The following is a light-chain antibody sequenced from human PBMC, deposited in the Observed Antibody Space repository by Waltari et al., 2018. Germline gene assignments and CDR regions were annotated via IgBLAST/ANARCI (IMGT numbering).Light chain of an antibody. CDR3: QTWDSSTGV. CDR2: QDN. Sequence: SYELTQPPSVSVSPGQTASITYSGDKLGDKYVCWYQQRPGQSPVVVIYQDNKRPSGIPDRFSGSNSGNTATLTISGTQAMDEADYYCQTWDSSTGVFGGGTKLTVL. CDR1: KLGDKY. J-gene: IGLJ2*01. V-gene: IGLV3-1*01.